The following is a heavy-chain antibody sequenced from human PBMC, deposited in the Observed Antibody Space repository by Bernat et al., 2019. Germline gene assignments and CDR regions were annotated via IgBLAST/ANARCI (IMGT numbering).Heavy chain of an antibody. V-gene: IGHV4-59*08. CDR3: ARLEDCSGGSCYSGWFDP. CDR1: GGSISSYY. CDR2: IYYSGST. J-gene: IGHJ5*02. Sequence: QVPLQESGPGLVKPSETLSLTCTVSGGSISSYYWSWIRQLPGKGLEWIGYIYYSGSTNYNPSLKSRVTISVDTSKNQFSLKLSSVTAADTAVYYCARLEDCSGGSCYSGWFDPWGQGTLVTVSS. D-gene: IGHD2-15*01.